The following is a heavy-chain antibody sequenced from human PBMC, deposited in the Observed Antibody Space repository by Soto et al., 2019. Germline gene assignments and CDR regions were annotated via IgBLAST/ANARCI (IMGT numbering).Heavy chain of an antibody. CDR3: VRDMYWVAPFDY. J-gene: IGHJ4*02. V-gene: IGHV3-7*01. CDR2: IKEDGSEI. Sequence: GGSLRLSCAASGFTFSSYWRSWVRQATGKGLEWVANIKEDGSEIYYVDSVKGRFTISRDNAKDSLHLQMNSLRAEDTAVYHCVRDMYWVAPFDYWGQGTLVTVSS. D-gene: IGHD2-8*02. CDR1: GFTFSSYW.